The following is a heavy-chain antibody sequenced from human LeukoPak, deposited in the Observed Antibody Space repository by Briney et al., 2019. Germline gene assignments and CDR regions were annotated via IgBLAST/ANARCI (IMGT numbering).Heavy chain of an antibody. D-gene: IGHD6-13*01. CDR2: ISAYNGNT. J-gene: IGHJ4*02. Sequence: ASVKVSCKASGYTFTSYALNWVRQAPGQGLEWMGWISAYNGNTNYAQKLQGRVTMTTDTSTSTAYMELRSLRSDDTAVYYCARVPNRIAAAGTADYWGQGTLVTVSS. CDR1: GYTFTSYA. CDR3: ARVPNRIAAAGTADY. V-gene: IGHV1-18*01.